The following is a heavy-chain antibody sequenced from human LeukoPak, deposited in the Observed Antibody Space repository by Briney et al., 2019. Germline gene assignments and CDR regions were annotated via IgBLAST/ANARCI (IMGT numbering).Heavy chain of an antibody. CDR1: GGSITSPTYY. D-gene: IGHD2-15*01. V-gene: IGHV4-39*02. J-gene: IGHJ4*02. CDR2: VYYGGST. CDR3: ARSDDTGSAFDY. Sequence: PSETLSLTCAVSGGSITSPTYYWVWIRQPPGKGPEWVGTVYYGGSTYYNPSLKSRVTMSVDTSKNHLSLELNSVTAADSAVYYCARSDDTGSAFDYWGQGTLVTVSS.